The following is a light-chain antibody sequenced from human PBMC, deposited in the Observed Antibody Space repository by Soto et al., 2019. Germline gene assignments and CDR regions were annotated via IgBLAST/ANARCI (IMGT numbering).Light chain of an antibody. CDR3: QQYDGYSRT. CDR1: QSISGW. V-gene: IGKV1-5*03. Sequence: QMTQSPSTLSASVGDRVTITCRASQSISGWLAWYQQRPGKAPKLMIYKASTLETGVPSRFSGSGSGTEFTLTINNLQPDDFATYYCQQYDGYSRTFGQWTKVDIK. CDR2: KAS. J-gene: IGKJ1*01.